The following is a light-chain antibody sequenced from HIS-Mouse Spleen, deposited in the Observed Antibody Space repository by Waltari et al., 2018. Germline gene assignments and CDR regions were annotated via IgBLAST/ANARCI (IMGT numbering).Light chain of an antibody. CDR1: QSVSSY. Sequence: EIVLTQSPATLSLSPVERATLSCRASQSVSSYLAWYQQKPGQAPRLLINDASNRATGIPARFSGSGSGTDFTLTISSLEPEDFAVYYCQQRSNWRTFGQGTKLEIK. J-gene: IGKJ2*01. V-gene: IGKV3-11*01. CDR3: QQRSNWRT. CDR2: DAS.